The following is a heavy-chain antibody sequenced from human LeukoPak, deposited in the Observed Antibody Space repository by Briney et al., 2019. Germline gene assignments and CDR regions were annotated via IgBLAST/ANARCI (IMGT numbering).Heavy chain of an antibody. CDR3: ARDHALTGLDY. J-gene: IGHJ4*02. V-gene: IGHV3-21*01. Sequence: GGSLRLSCAASGFTFSSYSMNWVRQAPGKGLEWVSSISISGSYIYYADSVKGRFTISRDNAKNSLFLQMNSLRAEDTAVYYCARDHALTGLDYWGRGTLVTVSS. CDR2: ISISGSYI. D-gene: IGHD3-9*01. CDR1: GFTFSSYS.